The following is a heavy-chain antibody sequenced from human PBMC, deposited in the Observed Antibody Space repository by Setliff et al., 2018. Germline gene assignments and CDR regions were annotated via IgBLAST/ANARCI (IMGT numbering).Heavy chain of an antibody. CDR2: ISSSSSTI. CDR1: GFSFSSYG. V-gene: IGHV3-48*01. CDR3: AKDFWSGYVSYLDP. J-gene: IGHJ5*02. Sequence: ASVKVSCAASGFSFSSYGMNWVRQAPEKGLEWVSYISSSSSTIYYADSVKGRFTISRDNAKNSLYLQMSDLRAEDTAVYYCAKDFWSGYVSYLDPWGQGTLVTVSS. D-gene: IGHD3-3*01.